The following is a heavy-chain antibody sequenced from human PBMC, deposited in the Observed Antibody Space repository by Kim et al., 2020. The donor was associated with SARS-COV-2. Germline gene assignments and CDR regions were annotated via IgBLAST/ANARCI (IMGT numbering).Heavy chain of an antibody. J-gene: IGHJ3*02. Sequence: SVKGRVTISRDNSKNTLYLQMNSLRAEDTAVYYCARAGRGGSCCEDAFDIWGQGTMVTVSS. D-gene: IGHD2-15*01. V-gene: IGHV3-30*01. CDR3: ARAGRGGSCCEDAFDI.